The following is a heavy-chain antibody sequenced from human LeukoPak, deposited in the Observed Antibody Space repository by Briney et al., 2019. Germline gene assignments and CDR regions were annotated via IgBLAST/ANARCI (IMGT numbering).Heavy chain of an antibody. CDR2: ISSSSSYI. Sequence: GGSLRLSCAASGFTFSSYSMNWVRQAPGKGLEWVSSISSSSSYIYYADSVKGRFTISRDNAKNSLYLQMNSLRAEDTAVYYCARVPANRNSDYWGQGTLVTVSS. J-gene: IGHJ4*02. V-gene: IGHV3-21*01. CDR3: ARVPANRNSDY. CDR1: GFTFSSYS. D-gene: IGHD1/OR15-1a*01.